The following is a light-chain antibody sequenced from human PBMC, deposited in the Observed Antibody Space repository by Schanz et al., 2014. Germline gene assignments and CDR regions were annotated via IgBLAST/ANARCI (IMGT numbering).Light chain of an antibody. Sequence: QSALTQPASVSGSPGQSITISCTGTSSDVGGYNYVSWYQQHPGKAPKLMIYDVNNRPSGVSNRFSGSKSGNTASLTISGLQAEDEADYYCSSYAGSSNLVFGGGTKLTVL. CDR3: SSYAGSSNLV. J-gene: IGLJ2*01. V-gene: IGLV2-14*01. CDR1: SSDVGGYNY. CDR2: DVN.